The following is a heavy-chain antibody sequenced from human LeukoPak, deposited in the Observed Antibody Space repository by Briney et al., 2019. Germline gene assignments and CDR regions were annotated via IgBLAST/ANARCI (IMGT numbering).Heavy chain of an antibody. CDR3: ARFGAVAGYNWFDP. CDR2: IYYSGST. CDR1: GGSISSYY. J-gene: IGHJ5*02. D-gene: IGHD6-19*01. Sequence: SETLSLTCTVSGGSISSYYWSWIRQPPGKGLEWIGYIYYSGSTNYNPSLKSRVTISVDTSKNQFSLKLSSVTAADTAVYYYARFGAVAGYNWFDPWGQGTLVTVSS. V-gene: IGHV4-59*01.